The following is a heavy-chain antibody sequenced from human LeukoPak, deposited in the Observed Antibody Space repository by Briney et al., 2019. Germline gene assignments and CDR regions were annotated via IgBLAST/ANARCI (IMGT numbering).Heavy chain of an antibody. CDR2: IKKDGSEK. Sequence: PGGSLRLSCAASGFTFSSYWMSWVRQAPGKGLEWVANIKKDGSEKYYVDSVKGRFTISRDNAKTSLYLQMNSLRAEDTAVYYCASSGGRPRYTWIHIDYWGQGTLVTVSS. CDR1: GFTFSSYW. V-gene: IGHV3-7*01. D-gene: IGHD5-18*01. CDR3: ASSGGRPRYTWIHIDY. J-gene: IGHJ4*02.